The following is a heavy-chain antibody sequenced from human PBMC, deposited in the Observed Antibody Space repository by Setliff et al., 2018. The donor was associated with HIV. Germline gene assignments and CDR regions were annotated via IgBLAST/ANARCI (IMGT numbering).Heavy chain of an antibody. CDR2: IYSSGST. Sequence: PSETLSLTCTVSGGSISSYYWSWIRQPPGKGLEWLGHIYSSGSTNYNPSLKSRVTISVDTSKNQFSLKLYSVTAADTAVYYCARAYFGSGIYYWGQGTRVTVS. V-gene: IGHV4-4*09. CDR3: ARAYFGSGIYY. J-gene: IGHJ4*02. D-gene: IGHD3-10*01. CDR1: GGSISSYY.